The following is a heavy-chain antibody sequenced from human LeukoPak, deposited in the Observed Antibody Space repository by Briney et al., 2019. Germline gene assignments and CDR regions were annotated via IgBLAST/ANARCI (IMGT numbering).Heavy chain of an antibody. J-gene: IGHJ5*02. CDR3: ARGKVVVAATLKWFDP. D-gene: IGHD2-15*01. CDR2: INHSGST. V-gene: IGHV4-34*01. CDR1: GGSFSGSY. Sequence: SETLSLTCAVYGGSFSGSYWSWIRQTPGKGLERIGEINHSGSTNYNPSLKRRVTISVDTSKNQFSLKLSSVTAADTAVYYCARGKVVVAATLKWFDPWGQGTLVTVSS.